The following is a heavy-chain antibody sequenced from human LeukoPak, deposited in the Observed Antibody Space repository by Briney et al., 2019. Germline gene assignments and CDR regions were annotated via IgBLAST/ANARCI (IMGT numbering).Heavy chain of an antibody. J-gene: IGHJ4*02. Sequence: TGGSLRLSCAASGFTFRDYGMHWVRQAPGKGLEWVASISYDGSNKVYADSVKGRFTIPRDNSKSTLYLQMNSLRAEDTAVYYCAKVRDCGGDCLDYWGQGTLVTVSS. CDR2: ISYDGSNK. D-gene: IGHD2-21*01. CDR1: GFTFRDYG. CDR3: AKVRDCGGDCLDY. V-gene: IGHV3-30*18.